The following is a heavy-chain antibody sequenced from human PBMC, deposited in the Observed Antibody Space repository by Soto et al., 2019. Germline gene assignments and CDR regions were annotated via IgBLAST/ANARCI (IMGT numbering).Heavy chain of an antibody. CDR2: ISAFIGNT. V-gene: IGHV1-18*01. CDR1: GYTFTSYG. D-gene: IGHD2-2*01. CDR3: AREGRVPAAIDYYYGMDV. J-gene: IGHJ6*02. Sequence: ASVKVSCKASGYTFTSYGISWVRQAPGQGLEWMGGISAFIGNTNYAQKLQGRVTMTADESTSTAYMELSSLRSEDTAVYYCAREGRVPAAIDYYYGMDVWGQGTTVTVSS.